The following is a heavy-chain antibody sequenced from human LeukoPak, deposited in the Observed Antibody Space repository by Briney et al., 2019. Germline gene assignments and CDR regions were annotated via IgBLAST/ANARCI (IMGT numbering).Heavy chain of an antibody. V-gene: IGHV4-59*12. J-gene: IGHJ4*02. Sequence: SETLSLTCTVSGGSISSYYWSWIRQPPGKGLEWIGFIYYSGSTNYNPPLKSRVPISVDTSKNQFSLKLSSVTAADTAVYYCAREVSGDYSFDYWGQGTLVTVSS. CDR1: GGSISSYY. D-gene: IGHD4-17*01. CDR3: AREVSGDYSFDY. CDR2: IYYSGST.